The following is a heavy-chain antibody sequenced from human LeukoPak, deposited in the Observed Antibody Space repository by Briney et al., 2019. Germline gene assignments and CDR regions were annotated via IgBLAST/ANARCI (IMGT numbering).Heavy chain of an antibody. Sequence: SETLSLTCTVSGVSISSYYWSWIRQPPGKGLEWVGHIYYSGSTNYNPSLKSRVTISVDTSKNQFSLKLSSVTAADTAVYYCARQRELGYCSSTSCYADYYYGMDVWGQGTTVTVSS. CDR2: IYYSGST. CDR1: GVSISSYY. D-gene: IGHD2-2*03. J-gene: IGHJ6*02. V-gene: IGHV4-59*08. CDR3: ARQRELGYCSSTSCYADYYYGMDV.